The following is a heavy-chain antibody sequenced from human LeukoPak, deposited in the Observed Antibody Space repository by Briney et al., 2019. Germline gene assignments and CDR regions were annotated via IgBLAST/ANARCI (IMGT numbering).Heavy chain of an antibody. D-gene: IGHD4-23*01. CDR1: GYTFTDYY. V-gene: IGHV1-69-2*01. CDR2: VDPEDGET. J-gene: IGHJ5*02. CDR3: ATRLESMVVTPVGIT. Sequence: ASVKVSCKVSGYTFTDYYMHWVPQAPGKGLEWMGLVDPEDGETIYAEKFQGRVTITADTSTDTAYMELSSLRSEDTAVYYCATRLESMVVTPVGITWGQGTLVTVSS.